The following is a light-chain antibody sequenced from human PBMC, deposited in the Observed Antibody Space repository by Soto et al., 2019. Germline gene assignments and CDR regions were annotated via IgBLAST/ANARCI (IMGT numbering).Light chain of an antibody. J-gene: IGLJ2*01. CDR3: ATWDDSLSGVV. Sequence: QLVLTQPPSASGAPGQRVTISCSGSSSDIGSHTVNWYQHLPGTAPKLLIYSNDQRPSGVPDRFSGSKSGTSASLAVSGLQSEDEGDYYCATWDDSLSGVVFGGGTKVTVL. CDR1: SSDIGSHT. CDR2: SND. V-gene: IGLV1-44*01.